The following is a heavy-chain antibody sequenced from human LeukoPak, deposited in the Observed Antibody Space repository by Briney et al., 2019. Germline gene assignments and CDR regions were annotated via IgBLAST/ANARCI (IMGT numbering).Heavy chain of an antibody. D-gene: IGHD6-6*01. CDR1: GGSFIGLF. CDR2: IYDSGNT. J-gene: IGHJ5*02. V-gene: IGHV4-59*11. CDR3: ARGALGHPRPGWFDP. Sequence: PSETLSLTCTVSGGSFIGLFWSWIRQPPGRGLEWIGYIYDSGNTKYNPSLNSRVTISVDTSKNQFSLNLTSVNIADTAVYYCARGALGHPRPGWFDPWGQGILVTVSS.